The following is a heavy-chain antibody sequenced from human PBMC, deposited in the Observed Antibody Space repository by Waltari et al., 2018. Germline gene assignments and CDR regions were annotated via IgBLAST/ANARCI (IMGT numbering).Heavy chain of an antibody. CDR3: ARDHAIWFRRGGVSFDY. CDR1: GYTFTSYG. V-gene: IGHV1-18*01. D-gene: IGHD3-10*01. J-gene: IGHJ4*02. Sequence: QVQLVQSGAGVKKPGASVKVSCKASGYTFTSYGISWVRQAPGQGLEWMGWISAYNGNTNYAQKLQGRVTMTTDTSTSTAYMELRSLRSDDTAVYYCARDHAIWFRRGGVSFDYWGQGTLVTVSS. CDR2: ISAYNGNT.